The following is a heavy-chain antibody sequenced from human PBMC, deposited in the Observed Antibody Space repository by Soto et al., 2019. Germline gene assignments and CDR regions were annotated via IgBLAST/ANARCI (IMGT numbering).Heavy chain of an antibody. Sequence: PSETLSLTCTVSGGSISSGGYYWSWIRQHPGKGLEWIGYIYYSGSTYYNPSLKSRVTISVDTSKNQFSLKLSSVTAADTAVYYCARVDYNWIKFDYWGQGTLVTVSS. D-gene: IGHD1-20*01. V-gene: IGHV4-31*03. CDR1: GGSISSGGYY. J-gene: IGHJ4*02. CDR2: IYYSGST. CDR3: ARVDYNWIKFDY.